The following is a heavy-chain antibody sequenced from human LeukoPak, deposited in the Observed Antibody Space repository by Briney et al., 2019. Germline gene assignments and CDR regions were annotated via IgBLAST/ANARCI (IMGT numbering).Heavy chain of an antibody. V-gene: IGHV1-8*01. CDR2: MNHNSGNT. D-gene: IGHD6-13*01. CDR1: GYTFTSYD. CDR3: ARGFWYSSSWTDY. J-gene: IGHJ4*02. Sequence: APVKVSCKASGYTFTSYDINWVRQAAGQGLEGLGWMNHNSGNTGYAQKFQGRVTMTRNTSISTAYMELSSLRSEDTAVYYCARGFWYSSSWTDYWGQGTLVTVSS.